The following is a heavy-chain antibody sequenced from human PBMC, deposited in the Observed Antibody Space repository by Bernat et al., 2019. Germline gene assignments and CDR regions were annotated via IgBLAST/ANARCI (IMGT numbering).Heavy chain of an antibody. D-gene: IGHD3-9*01. Sequence: EVQLVESGGGLVKPGGSLRLSCAASGFTFSSYSMNWVRQAPGKGLEWVSSISSSSSYIYYADSVKGRFTISRDNAKNSLYLQMNSLRAEDTAVYYCAKVKLRYFDWLPMRTNYYYYYYMDVWGKGTTVTVSS. CDR2: ISSSSSYI. V-gene: IGHV3-21*04. CDR3: AKVKLRYFDWLPMRTNYYYYYYMDV. CDR1: GFTFSSYS. J-gene: IGHJ6*03.